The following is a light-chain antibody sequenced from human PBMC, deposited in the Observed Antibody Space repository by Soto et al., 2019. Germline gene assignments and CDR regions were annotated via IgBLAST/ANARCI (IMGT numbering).Light chain of an antibody. CDR3: SSFSTSNIPCV. CDR1: SNDIVTQRS. CDR2: EVT. Sequence: QSALTQPASVSGSPGQSITISCTGTSNDIVTQRSVSWYQQKPGKAPKLVISEVTNRPSRPSTRFSASTSDNTASLTISGLQAEDEGDYFCSSFSTSNIPCVFGSGTKLTVL. J-gene: IGLJ1*01. V-gene: IGLV2-14*01.